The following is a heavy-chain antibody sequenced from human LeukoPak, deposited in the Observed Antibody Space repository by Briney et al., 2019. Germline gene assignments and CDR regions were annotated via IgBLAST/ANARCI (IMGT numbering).Heavy chain of an antibody. CDR3: ARVMTTLTGFDF. D-gene: IGHD2/OR15-2a*01. Sequence: GESLKISCKGSGYTFTTYWIGWVRQMPGKGLEWMGIIYPGDSDTRYSPSFQGQVTISADKSTTTAYLQWSSLKASDTAMYYCARVMTTLTGFDFWGQGTLVTVSS. J-gene: IGHJ4*02. CDR2: IYPGDSDT. V-gene: IGHV5-51*01. CDR1: GYTFTTYW.